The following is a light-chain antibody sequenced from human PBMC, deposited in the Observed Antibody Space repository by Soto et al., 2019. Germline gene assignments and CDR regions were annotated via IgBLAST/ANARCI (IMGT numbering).Light chain of an antibody. Sequence: ILMTQSPATLSVSPGERATLSCRASQSVSNNLAWYQQKPGKAPRLLIYDASTRATGIPARFSGSVSGTEFTLTISGRQSEDCAVYYCQQYNNWPPWTFGQGTKVEIK. J-gene: IGKJ1*01. CDR1: QSVSNN. V-gene: IGKV3-15*01. CDR2: DAS. CDR3: QQYNNWPPWT.